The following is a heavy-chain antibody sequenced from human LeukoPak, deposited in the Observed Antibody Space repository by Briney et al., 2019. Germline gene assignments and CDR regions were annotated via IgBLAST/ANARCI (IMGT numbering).Heavy chain of an antibody. CDR2: MNPNSGNT. CDR1: GYTFTSYD. CDR3: ARDDSWGFGELISTVDY. D-gene: IGHD3-10*01. J-gene: IGHJ4*02. V-gene: IGHV1-8*01. Sequence: ASVKVSCKASGYTFTSYDINWVRQATGQGLEWMGWMNPNSGNTGYAQKFQGRVTMTRNTSISTAYMELSSLRSEDTAVYYCARDDSWGFGELISTVDYWGQGTLVTVSS.